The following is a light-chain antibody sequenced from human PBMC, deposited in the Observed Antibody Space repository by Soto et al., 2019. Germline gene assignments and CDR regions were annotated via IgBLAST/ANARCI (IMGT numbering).Light chain of an antibody. J-gene: IGKJ5*01. CDR2: AAS. V-gene: IGKV3-20*01. CDR3: QQYGSSPPIT. Sequence: EIMLTQSPGTLSLSPGERATLSCRASQSVSSSYLAWYQQKPGQAPRLLIFAASSRATGIPDRFSGSGPGTDFTLSISRLEPEDFAVYYCQQYGSSPPITFGQGTRLEIK. CDR1: QSVSSSY.